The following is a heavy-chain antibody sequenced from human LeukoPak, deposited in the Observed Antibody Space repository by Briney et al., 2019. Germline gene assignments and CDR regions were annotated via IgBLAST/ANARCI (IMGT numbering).Heavy chain of an antibody. D-gene: IGHD6-13*01. Sequence: ASVKVSCKASGSTFTDYYMDWVRQAPGQGIEWMGWINPNSGGTNYAQEFQGRGTMTTDTSISTAYMEVSRLRSDDTAVYYCAIVRIGQQLDKYYYYAMDVWGQGTTVTVSS. CDR1: GSTFTDYY. CDR3: AIVRIGQQLDKYYYYAMDV. J-gene: IGHJ6*02. CDR2: INPNSGGT. V-gene: IGHV1-2*02.